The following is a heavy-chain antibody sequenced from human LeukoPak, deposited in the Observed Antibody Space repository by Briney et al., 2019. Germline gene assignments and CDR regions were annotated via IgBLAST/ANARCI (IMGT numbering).Heavy chain of an antibody. J-gene: IGHJ2*01. D-gene: IGHD7-27*01. CDR1: GGSISSSSYY. CDR3: AKWITGDHWYFDL. Sequence: PSETLSLTCTVSGGSISSSSYYWGWIRQPPGKGLEWIGSIYYSGSTYYNPSLKSRVTISVDTSKNQFSLKLSSVTAADTAVYYCAKWITGDHWYFDLWGRGTLVTVSS. CDR2: IYYSGST. V-gene: IGHV4-39*01.